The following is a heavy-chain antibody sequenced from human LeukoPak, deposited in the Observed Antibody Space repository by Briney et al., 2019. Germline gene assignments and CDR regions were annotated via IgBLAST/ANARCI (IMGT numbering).Heavy chain of an antibody. J-gene: IGHJ4*02. CDR1: GYSFTSYW. CDR3: ARHTEGTHLPLDY. D-gene: IGHD1-1*01. CDR2: IYPGDSDT. V-gene: IGHV5-51*01. Sequence: GESLKISCKGSGYSFTSYWIGWVRQMPGKGLEWMGIIYPGDSDTRYSPSFQGRVTISADESISTAYLQWSSLKASDTAMYYCARHTEGTHLPLDYWGQGTLVTVSS.